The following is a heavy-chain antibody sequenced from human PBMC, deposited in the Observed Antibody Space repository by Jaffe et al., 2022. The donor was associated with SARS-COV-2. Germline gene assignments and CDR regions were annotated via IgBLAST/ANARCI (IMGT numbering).Heavy chain of an antibody. CDR3: AKDHEWELLLYYYGLDV. CDR1: GFTFSSYG. Sequence: QVQLVESGGGVVQPGRSLRLSCAASGFTFSSYGMHWVRQAPGKGLEWVAVISFDGSNKYYADSVKGRFTISRDNSKNTLYLQMNSLRAEDTAVYYCAKDHEWELLLYYYGLDVWGQGTTVTVSS. V-gene: IGHV3-30*18. D-gene: IGHD1-26*01. CDR2: ISFDGSNK. J-gene: IGHJ6*02.